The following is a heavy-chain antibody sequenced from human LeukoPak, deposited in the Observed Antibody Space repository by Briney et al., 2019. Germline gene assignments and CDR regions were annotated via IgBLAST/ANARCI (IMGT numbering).Heavy chain of an antibody. CDR1: GITLTNAW. D-gene: IGHD5-12*01. J-gene: IGHJ4*02. Sequence: GGSRRLSCAASGITLTNAWMSWGRQAPGKGLEWVGRIKSKTDGATTDCAAPAKGRFPISRDGSQNTLYLHLHSLKPQETPVYYRTTDLGECLRFDGDYWGQATLVTVSS. V-gene: IGHV3-15*01. CDR3: TTDLGECLRFDGDY. CDR2: IKSKTDGATT.